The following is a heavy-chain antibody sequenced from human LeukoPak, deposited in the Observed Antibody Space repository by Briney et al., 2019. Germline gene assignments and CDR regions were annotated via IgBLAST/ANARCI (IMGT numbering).Heavy chain of an antibody. CDR3: ARGSTVTTLTY. CDR2: IHYSGST. CDR1: GGSISSYY. D-gene: IGHD4-17*01. J-gene: IGHJ4*02. Sequence: PSETVSPNSTVSGGSISSYYWSWIGQPLGKGLEWTGYIHYSGSTNFHGSLTSRVSISVDTSQNHFSLNLRSVTAADTAVYYCARGSTVTTLTYWGQGSLVTVSS. V-gene: IGHV4-59*01.